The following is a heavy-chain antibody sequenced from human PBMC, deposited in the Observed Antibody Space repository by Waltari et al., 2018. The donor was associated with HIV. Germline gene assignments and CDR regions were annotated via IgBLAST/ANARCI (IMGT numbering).Heavy chain of an antibody. J-gene: IGHJ6*02. CDR1: GGSFSGYY. D-gene: IGHD3-10*01. V-gene: IGHV4-34*01. Sequence: QVQLQQWGAGLVKPSETLSLTCAGYGGSFSGYYWSWIRQPPGKGLEWIGEINHSGSTNYNPSLKSRVTISVDTSKNHFSLRLTSVTAADTAVYYCARESWFGTLDGMDVWGQGTTVTVSS. CDR2: INHSGST. CDR3: ARESWFGTLDGMDV.